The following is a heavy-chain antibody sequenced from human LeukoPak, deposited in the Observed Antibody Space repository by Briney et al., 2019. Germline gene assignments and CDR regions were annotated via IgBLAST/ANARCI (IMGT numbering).Heavy chain of an antibody. CDR3: ARAGGPSHHYDFWSGYYTEFDY. CDR2: ISSSSSYI. Sequence: GGPLRLSCAASGFTFSSYSMNWVRQAPGKGLEWVSSISSSSSYIYYADSVKGRFTISRDNAKNSLYLQMNSLRAEDTAVYYCARAGGPSHHYDFWSGYYTEFDYWGQGTLVTVSS. J-gene: IGHJ4*02. V-gene: IGHV3-21*01. CDR1: GFTFSSYS. D-gene: IGHD3-3*01.